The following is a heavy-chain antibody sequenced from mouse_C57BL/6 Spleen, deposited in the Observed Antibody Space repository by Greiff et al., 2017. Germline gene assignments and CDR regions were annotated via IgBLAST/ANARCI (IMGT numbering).Heavy chain of an antibody. V-gene: IGHV1-81*01. Sequence: VQRVESGAELARPGASVKLSCKASGYTFTSYGISWVKQRTGQGLEWIGEIYPRSGNTYYNEKFKGKATLTADKSSSTAYMELRSLTSEDSAVYFCALITTVVEGFAYWGQGTLVTVSA. J-gene: IGHJ3*01. CDR3: ALITTVVEGFAY. CDR2: IYPRSGNT. D-gene: IGHD1-1*01. CDR1: GYTFTSYG.